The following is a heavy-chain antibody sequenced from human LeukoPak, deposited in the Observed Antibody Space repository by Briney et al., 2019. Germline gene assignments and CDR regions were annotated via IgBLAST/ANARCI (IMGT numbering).Heavy chain of an antibody. J-gene: IGHJ6*02. Sequence: PGGSLRLSCAASGFTFSTYAMYWVRQAPGKGLEWVAVISYDGSNKYYADSVKGRLTTSRDNSKNMLYLEMNSLRAEDTAVYYCARDKGRGRPTPGDYYGMDVWGQGTTVTVSS. CDR3: ARDKGRGRPTPGDYYGMDV. CDR1: GFTFSTYA. CDR2: ISYDGSNK. D-gene: IGHD4-17*01. V-gene: IGHV3-30-3*01.